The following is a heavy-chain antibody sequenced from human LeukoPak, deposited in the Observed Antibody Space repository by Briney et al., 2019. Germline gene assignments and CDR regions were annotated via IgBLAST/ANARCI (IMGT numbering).Heavy chain of an antibody. Sequence: GGSLRLSCAASGFTFSSYAMSWVRQAPGKGLEWVSAISGSGGSTYYADSVKGRFTISRDNAKNSLYLQMNSLRAEDTAVYYCARDTGYSYGFGFGYWGQGTLVTVSS. CDR3: ARDTGYSYGFGFGY. J-gene: IGHJ4*02. D-gene: IGHD5-18*01. CDR1: GFTFSSYA. CDR2: ISGSGGST. V-gene: IGHV3-23*01.